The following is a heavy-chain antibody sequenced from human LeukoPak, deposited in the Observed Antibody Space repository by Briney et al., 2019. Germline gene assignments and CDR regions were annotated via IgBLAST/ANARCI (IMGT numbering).Heavy chain of an antibody. D-gene: IGHD2-2*01. CDR1: GGSFSGYY. CDR3: ARGYCSSTSCPNWFDP. V-gene: IGHV4-34*01. Sequence: SETLSLTCAVYGGSFSGYYWSWIRQPPGKGLEWVGEINHSGSTNYNTSLKSRVTISVDTSKNQFSLKLSSVTAADTAVYYCARGYCSSTSCPNWFDPWGQGTLVTVSS. CDR2: INHSGST. J-gene: IGHJ5*02.